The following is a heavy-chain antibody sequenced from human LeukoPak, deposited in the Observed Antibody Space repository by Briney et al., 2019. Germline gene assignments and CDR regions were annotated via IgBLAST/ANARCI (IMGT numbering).Heavy chain of an antibody. CDR3: ARYTTGIAAAGLDY. Sequence: SETLSLTCAVYGGSFSGYYWSWLRQPPGKGLEWIGEINHSGSTNYNPSLKSRVTISVDTSKNQFSLKLSSVTAADTAVYYCARYTTGIAAAGLDYWGQGTLVTVSS. CDR1: GGSFSGYY. V-gene: IGHV4-34*01. D-gene: IGHD6-13*01. J-gene: IGHJ4*02. CDR2: INHSGST.